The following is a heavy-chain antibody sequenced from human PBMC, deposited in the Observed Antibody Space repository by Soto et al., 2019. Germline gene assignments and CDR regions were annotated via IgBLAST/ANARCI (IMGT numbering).Heavy chain of an antibody. J-gene: IGHJ5*02. CDR2: IYHSGST. V-gene: IGHV4-30-2*01. CDR3: ARDRPRWVTTDRWFAP. CDR1: GGSISSGGYS. Sequence: SETLSLTCAVSGGSISSGGYSWSWIRQPPGKGLEWIGYIYHSGSTYYNPSPKSRVTISVDRSKNQFSLKLSSVTAADTAVYYCARDRPRWVTTDRWFAPWGQGTLVTVSS. D-gene: IGHD4-4*01.